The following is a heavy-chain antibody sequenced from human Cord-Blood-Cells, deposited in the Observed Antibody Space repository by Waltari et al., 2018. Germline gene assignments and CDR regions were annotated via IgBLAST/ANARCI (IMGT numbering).Heavy chain of an antibody. CDR2: IKHSGST. Sequence: QVQLQQWGAGLLKPSETLSLTCAVYGGSFSGYYWSWIRQPPGKGLEWIGEIKHSGSTNANPSLKSRVTMSVDTSKNQFSLKLSSVTAADTAVYYCARGRGGDDSHDAFDIWGQGTMVTVSS. CDR3: ARGRGGDDSHDAFDI. D-gene: IGHD3-10*01. CDR1: GGSFSGYY. J-gene: IGHJ3*02. V-gene: IGHV4-34*01.